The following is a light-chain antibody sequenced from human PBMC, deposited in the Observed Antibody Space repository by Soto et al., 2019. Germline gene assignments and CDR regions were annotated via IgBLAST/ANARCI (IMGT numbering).Light chain of an antibody. J-gene: IGKJ1*01. V-gene: IGKV3-20*01. CDR2: GAS. CDR1: QSVSSSY. Sequence: EIVLTHSPGTLSLSPGDRATLSCRASQSVSSSYLAWYQQKPGQAPRLLIYGASSRATGIPDRFSGSGSGTDFTLTMNRLEPEDFAVYYCQQYGSTPWTFGQGTKVEI. CDR3: QQYGSTPWT.